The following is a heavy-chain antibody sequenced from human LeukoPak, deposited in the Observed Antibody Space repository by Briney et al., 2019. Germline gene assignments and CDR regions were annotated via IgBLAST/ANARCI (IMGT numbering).Heavy chain of an antibody. CDR1: GGTFSSYA. CDR3: ARDRVGASTGGFDY. Sequence: ASVKVSCKASGGTFSSYAISWVRQAPGQGLEWMGRIIPILGIANYAQKFQGRVTITADKSTSTAYMELSSLRSEDTAVYYCARDRVGASTGGFDYWGQGTLVTVSS. J-gene: IGHJ4*02. V-gene: IGHV1-69*04. D-gene: IGHD1-26*01. CDR2: IIPILGIA.